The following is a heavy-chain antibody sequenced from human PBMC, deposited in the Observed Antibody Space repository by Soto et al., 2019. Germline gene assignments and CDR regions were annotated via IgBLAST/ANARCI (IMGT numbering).Heavy chain of an antibody. CDR1: GFTFSSYA. CDR3: AKPVALFGTDS. D-gene: IGHD2-15*01. Sequence: EVQLLESGGGLVQPGGSLRLSCAASGFTFSSYAMSWVRQAPGKGLEWVSTVSGNGGTTYYADSVKGRFTISRDNSKNTLNLQMNSLRAEDTAVYYCAKPVALFGTDSWGQGTLVTVSS. V-gene: IGHV3-23*01. J-gene: IGHJ4*02. CDR2: VSGNGGTT.